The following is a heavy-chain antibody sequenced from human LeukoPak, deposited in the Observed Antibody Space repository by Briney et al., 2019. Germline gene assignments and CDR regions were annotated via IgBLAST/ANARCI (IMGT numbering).Heavy chain of an antibody. V-gene: IGHV1-2*06. CDR3: ARDSADIEVVVAADFFDY. CDR1: GYTFTDYY. CDR2: INANGGDT. J-gene: IGHJ4*02. D-gene: IGHD2-15*01. Sequence: WASVTVSCKASGYTFTDYYMHWVRQAPGHGLEWMGRINANGGDTTYAQKFQGRVTMTRDTSISTAYMELSRLRSDDTAVYYCARDSADIEVVVAADFFDYWGQGTLVTVSS.